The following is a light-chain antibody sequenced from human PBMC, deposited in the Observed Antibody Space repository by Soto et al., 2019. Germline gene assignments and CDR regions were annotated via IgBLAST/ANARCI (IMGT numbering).Light chain of an antibody. J-gene: IGKJ1*01. CDR2: GTS. Sequence: EIVLTQSPGTLSLSPGERATISCRASQRVSGNYLAWYQQKPGQAPRLLIYGTSSRDTGIPDRFSGSGSGTDFSLTITRLEPKDFAVYYCQQYCSSPWTFGQGTKVEIK. V-gene: IGKV3-20*01. CDR1: QRVSGNY. CDR3: QQYCSSPWT.